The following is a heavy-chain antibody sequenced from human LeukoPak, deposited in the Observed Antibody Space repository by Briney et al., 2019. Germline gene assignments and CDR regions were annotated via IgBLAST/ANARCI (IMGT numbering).Heavy chain of an antibody. Sequence: PSETLSLTCTVSGGSISSGDYYWSWIRQPPGKGLEWIGYIYYSGSTYYNPSLKSRVTISVDTSKNQFSLKLSSVTAADTAVYYCARAVGSIGTTFYYCYYYGMDVWGQGTTVTVSS. J-gene: IGHJ6*02. CDR1: GGSISSGDYY. D-gene: IGHD1-1*01. CDR2: IYYSGST. V-gene: IGHV4-30-4*01. CDR3: ARAVGSIGTTFYYCYYYGMDV.